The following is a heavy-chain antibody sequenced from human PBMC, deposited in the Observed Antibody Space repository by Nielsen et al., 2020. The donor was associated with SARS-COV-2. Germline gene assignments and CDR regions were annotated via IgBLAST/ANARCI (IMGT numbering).Heavy chain of an antibody. CDR3: AKDLPDSSSSFDY. CDR1: GFTFSSYA. CDR2: ISGSGGST. J-gene: IGHJ4*02. D-gene: IGHD6-6*01. Sequence: GESLKISCAASGFTFSSYAMSWVRQAPGKGLEWVSAISGSGGSTYYADSVKGRFTISRDNSKNTLYLQMNSLRAEDTAVYYCAKDLPDSSSSFDYWGQGTLVTVSS. V-gene: IGHV3-23*01.